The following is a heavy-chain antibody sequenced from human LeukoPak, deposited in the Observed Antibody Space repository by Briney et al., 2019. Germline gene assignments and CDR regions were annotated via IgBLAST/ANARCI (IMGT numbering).Heavy chain of an antibody. D-gene: IGHD6-19*01. CDR1: GRSFSGYY. V-gene: IGHV4-34*01. CDR2: ISHGGIT. CDR3: ARGIAVAVDYYYYYMDV. Sequence: PSETLSLTCVVYGRSFSGYYRRCIRQAPGKGLEWIGEISHGGITKYNPSLTSRVTISVDSSKKQLSLNLTSVTAADTAVYYCARGIAVAVDYYYYYMDVWGKGTTVTVSS. J-gene: IGHJ6*03.